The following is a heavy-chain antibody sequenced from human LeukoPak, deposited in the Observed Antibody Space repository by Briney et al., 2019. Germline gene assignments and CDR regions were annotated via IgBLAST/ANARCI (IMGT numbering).Heavy chain of an antibody. CDR2: IYYSGST. CDR3: ARDSSGWQGGFEY. D-gene: IGHD6-19*01. Sequence: SETLSLTCTVSGGSISSYYWSWIRQPPGEGLEWIGYIYYSGSTNYSPSLKSRVTISVDTSKNQFSLKLSSVTAADTAVYYCARDSSGWQGGFEYWGQGTLVTVSS. J-gene: IGHJ4*02. V-gene: IGHV4-59*12. CDR1: GGSISSYY.